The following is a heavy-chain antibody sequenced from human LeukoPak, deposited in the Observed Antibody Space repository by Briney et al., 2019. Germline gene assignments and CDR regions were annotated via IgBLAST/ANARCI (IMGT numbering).Heavy chain of an antibody. J-gene: IGHJ4*02. CDR2: INHSGST. CDR3: ARPRDSSGYYGY. D-gene: IGHD3-22*01. CDR1: GGSFSGYY. V-gene: IGHV4-34*01. Sequence: SETLSLTCAVYGGSFSGYYWSWIRQPPGKGLEWIGEINHSGSTNYNPSLKSRVTISVDTSKNQFSLKLSSVTAADTAVYYCARPRDSSGYYGYWGQGTLVTVSS.